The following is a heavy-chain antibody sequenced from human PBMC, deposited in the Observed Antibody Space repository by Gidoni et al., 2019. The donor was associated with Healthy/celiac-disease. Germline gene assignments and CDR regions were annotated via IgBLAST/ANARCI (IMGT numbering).Heavy chain of an antibody. V-gene: IGHV3-21*01. J-gene: IGHJ6*03. CDR2: ISSSSSYI. D-gene: IGHD4-4*01. Sequence: EVQLVESGGGLVKPGGSLRLSCAASVFPFSSSSMNWVRQAPGKGLEWVSSISSSSSYIYYADSVKGRFTISRDNAKNSLYLQMNSLRAEDTAVYYCARDQVTMAYYYYYYMDVWGKGTTVTVSS. CDR1: VFPFSSSS. CDR3: ARDQVTMAYYYYYYMDV.